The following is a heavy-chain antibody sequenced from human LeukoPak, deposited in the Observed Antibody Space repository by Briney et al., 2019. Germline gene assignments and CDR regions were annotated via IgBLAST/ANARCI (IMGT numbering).Heavy chain of an antibody. CDR1: GFPFTHHG. CDR2: ISGYNGDT. V-gene: IGHV1-18*01. J-gene: IGHJ4*02. D-gene: IGHD6-19*01. CDR3: VRDPTNTSGRYAYFDY. Sequence: ASVKVSCKASGFPFTHHGITWVRQAPGQGLEWMGWISGYNGDTNYAQKFQGRVTLTTDTSTSTAYMELRSLRSDDTAVYYCVRDPTNTSGRYAYFDYWGQGTLVTVSS.